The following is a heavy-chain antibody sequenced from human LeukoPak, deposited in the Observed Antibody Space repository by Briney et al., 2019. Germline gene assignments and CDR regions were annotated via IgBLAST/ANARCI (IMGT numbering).Heavy chain of an antibody. Sequence: GSLRLSCAASGFTFSNYWMTWVRQAPGKGLEWVSAITDAVGSTHYADSVKGRFTISSDNSKNTVYLQMNSLRPEDMAVYYCAKEIFSGLLYIDYWGQGTLVTVSS. CDR3: AKEIFSGLLYIDY. CDR2: ITDAVGST. J-gene: IGHJ4*02. D-gene: IGHD5-12*01. V-gene: IGHV3-23*01. CDR1: GFTFSNYW.